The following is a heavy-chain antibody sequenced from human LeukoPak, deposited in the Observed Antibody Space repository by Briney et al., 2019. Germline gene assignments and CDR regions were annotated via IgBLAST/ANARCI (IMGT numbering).Heavy chain of an antibody. Sequence: PGGSLRLSCAASGFTFSSYAMSWVRQAPGKGLEWVSRISSSGGSTYYADSVKGRFTISRDNSKNTEYLQMNSLRAEDTAVYYCAKDIVVVPAPVGYFDLWGRGTLVTVPS. V-gene: IGHV3-23*01. CDR3: AKDIVVVPAPVGYFDL. CDR2: ISSSGGST. D-gene: IGHD2-2*01. J-gene: IGHJ2*01. CDR1: GFTFSSYA.